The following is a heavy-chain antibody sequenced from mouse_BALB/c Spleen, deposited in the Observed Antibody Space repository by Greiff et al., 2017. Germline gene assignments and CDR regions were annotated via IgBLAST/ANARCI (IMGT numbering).Heavy chain of an antibody. CDR3: ARDRGDYAMEY. D-gene: IGHD3-3*01. CDR2: ISDGGSYT. V-gene: IGHV5-4*02. CDR1: GFTFSDYY. J-gene: IGHJ4*01. Sequence: EVMLVESGGGLVKPGGSLKLSCAASGFTFSDYYMYWVRQTPEKRLEWVATISDGGSYTYYPDSVKGRFTISRDNAKNNLYLQMSSLKSEDTAMYYCARDRGDYAMEYWGEGTSVTVAS.